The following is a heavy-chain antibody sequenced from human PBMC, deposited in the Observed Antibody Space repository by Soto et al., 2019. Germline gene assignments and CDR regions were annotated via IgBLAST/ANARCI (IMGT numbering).Heavy chain of an antibody. CDR3: AKEGIELWSAFDS. D-gene: IGHD3-10*01. Sequence: QVQLVESGGGVVQPGRSLRLSCAASGFAFNKYGIHWVRQAPGKGLGWVAVISNDGDDQYYADSVKGRFAISRDNSRNTLYLQMNSLRPEDTAIYYCAKEGIELWSAFDSWGQGTLVTVSS. J-gene: IGHJ4*02. V-gene: IGHV3-30*18. CDR2: ISNDGDDQ. CDR1: GFAFNKYG.